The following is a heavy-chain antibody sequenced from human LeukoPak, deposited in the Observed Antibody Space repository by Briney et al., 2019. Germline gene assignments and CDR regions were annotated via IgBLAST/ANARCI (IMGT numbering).Heavy chain of an antibody. CDR2: INPSGGST. Sequence: AASVKVSCKASGYTFTSYYMHWVRQAPGQGLEWMGIINPSGGSTSYAQKFQGRVTITRNTSISTAYMELSSLRSEDTAVYYCARVPPLWFGELLFDPWGQGTLVTVSS. D-gene: IGHD3-10*01. J-gene: IGHJ5*02. V-gene: IGHV1-46*01. CDR3: ARVPPLWFGELLFDP. CDR1: GYTFTSYY.